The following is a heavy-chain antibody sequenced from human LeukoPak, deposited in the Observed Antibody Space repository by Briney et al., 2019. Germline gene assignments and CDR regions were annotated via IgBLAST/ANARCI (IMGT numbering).Heavy chain of an antibody. CDR1: GYTFTSYA. V-gene: IGHV7-4-1*02. Sequence: ASVKASCKASGYTFTSYAMNWVRQAPGQGLEWMGWINTNTGNPTYAQGFTGRFVFSLDTSVSTAYLQISSLKAEDTAVYYCASTPASYYYYYYGMDVWGQGTTVTVSS. CDR3: ASTPASYYYYYYGMDV. J-gene: IGHJ6*02. CDR2: INTNTGNP.